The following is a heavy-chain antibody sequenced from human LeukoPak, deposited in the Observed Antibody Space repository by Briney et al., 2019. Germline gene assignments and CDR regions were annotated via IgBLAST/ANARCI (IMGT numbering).Heavy chain of an antibody. CDR1: GGSISSSSYY. CDR3: ARLGDKQQLDYFDY. Sequence: PSETLSLTCTVSGGSISSSSYYWGWIRQPPGTGLEWIGSIYYSGSTYYNPSLKSRVTISVDTSKNQFSLKLSSVTAADTAVYYCARLGDKQQLDYFDYWGQGTLATVSS. D-gene: IGHD6-13*01. V-gene: IGHV4-39*01. CDR2: IYYSGST. J-gene: IGHJ4*02.